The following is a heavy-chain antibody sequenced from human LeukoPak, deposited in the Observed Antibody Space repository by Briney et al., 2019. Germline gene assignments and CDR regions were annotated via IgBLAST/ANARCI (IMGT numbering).Heavy chain of an antibody. V-gene: IGHV3-21*04. J-gene: IGHJ4*02. CDR2: ISSSSSYI. D-gene: IGHD3-10*01. CDR3: AKRGVVIRVVLVGFHKEAYYFDS. Sequence: GGSLRLSCAASGFTFSSYSMNWVRQAPGKGLEWVSSISSSSSYIYYADSVKGRFTISRDNAKNSLYLQMNSLRAEDTAVYFCAKRGVVIRVVLVGFHKEAYYFDSWGQGALVTVSS. CDR1: GFTFSSYS.